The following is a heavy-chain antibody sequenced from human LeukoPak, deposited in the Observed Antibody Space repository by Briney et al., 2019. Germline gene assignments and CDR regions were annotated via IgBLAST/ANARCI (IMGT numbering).Heavy chain of an antibody. Sequence: PGGSLRLSCAASGFTFGSYWMNWVRQAPGKGLEWVANIKQDGSEKYYVDSVKGRFTISRDNAKNSLYLQMNSLRADDTTVYYCAAGSGWLIDFWGQGTLVTVSS. CDR2: IKQDGSEK. V-gene: IGHV3-7*01. J-gene: IGHJ4*02. D-gene: IGHD6-19*01. CDR3: AAGSGWLIDF. CDR1: GFTFGSYW.